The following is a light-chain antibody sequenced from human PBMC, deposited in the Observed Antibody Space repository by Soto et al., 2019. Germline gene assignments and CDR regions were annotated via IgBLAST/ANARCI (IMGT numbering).Light chain of an antibody. CDR2: KAS. CDR1: ESISSW. J-gene: IGKJ1*01. CDR3: QQSYSIPPWT. Sequence: DIQKTQSPSTLSASVGDRVSITCRASESISSWLAWYQQRPGKAPKLLIYKASSLETGVPSRFSGSGSGTEFTITISSLQPDDSATYYCQQSYSIPPWTFGQGTKVETK. V-gene: IGKV1-5*03.